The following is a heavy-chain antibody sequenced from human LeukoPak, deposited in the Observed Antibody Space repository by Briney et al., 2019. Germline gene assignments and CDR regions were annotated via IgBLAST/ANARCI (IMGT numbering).Heavy chain of an antibody. D-gene: IGHD3-10*01. CDR2: IYYSGGT. CDR1: GGSISSYY. Sequence: SETLSLTCTVSGGSISSYYWSWIRQPPGKGLEWIGYIYYSGGTNYNPSLKSRVTISVDTSKNQFSLKLSSVTAADTAVYYCARGYGSGSYLGFDYWGQGTLVTVSS. V-gene: IGHV4-59*01. CDR3: ARGYGSGSYLGFDY. J-gene: IGHJ4*02.